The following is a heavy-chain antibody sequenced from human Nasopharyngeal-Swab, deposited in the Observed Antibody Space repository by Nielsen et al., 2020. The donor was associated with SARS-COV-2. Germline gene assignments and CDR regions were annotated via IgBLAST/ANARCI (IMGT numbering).Heavy chain of an antibody. CDR2: IYYSGST. D-gene: IGHD3-10*01. J-gene: IGHJ5*02. V-gene: IGHV4-39*07. Sequence: SETLSLTCTVSGDSISSSSYYWGWIRQPPGKGLEWIGSIYYSGSTHYNPSLKSRVTISVDTSKNQFSLKLSSVTAADTAVYYCARDGVIWFGEMGHNWFDPWGQGTLVTVSS. CDR3: ARDGVIWFGEMGHNWFDP. CDR1: GDSISSSSYY.